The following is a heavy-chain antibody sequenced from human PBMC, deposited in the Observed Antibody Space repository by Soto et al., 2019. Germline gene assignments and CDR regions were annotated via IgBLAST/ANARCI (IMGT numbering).Heavy chain of an antibody. J-gene: IGHJ5*02. D-gene: IGHD2-8*01. V-gene: IGHV3-21*01. Sequence: GGSLRLSCAASGFTFSSYSMNWVRQAPGKGLEWVSSISSSSSYIYYTDSVKGRFTISRDNSKNTLYLQMNSLRAEDTAVYYCARADIVLMVYAAWWFDPWGQGTLVTVSS. CDR1: GFTFSSYS. CDR3: ARADIVLMVYAAWWFDP. CDR2: ISSSSSYI.